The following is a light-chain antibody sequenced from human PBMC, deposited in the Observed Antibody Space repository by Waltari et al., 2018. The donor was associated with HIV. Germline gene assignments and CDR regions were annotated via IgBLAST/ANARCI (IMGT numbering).Light chain of an antibody. Sequence: SYELTQPSSVSVSPGQTARITCSGDVLAKQYARWFQQKAGQAPVLVIYKDSERPSGIPERFSGSSSGTTVTLTISGAQVEDEADYYCYSAADNNWVFGGGTKLTVL. CDR2: KDS. CDR3: YSAADNNWV. CDR1: VLAKQY. V-gene: IGLV3-27*01. J-gene: IGLJ3*02.